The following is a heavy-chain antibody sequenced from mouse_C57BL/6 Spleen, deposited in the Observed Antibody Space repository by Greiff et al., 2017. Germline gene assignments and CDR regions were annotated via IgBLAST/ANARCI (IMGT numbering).Heavy chain of an antibody. J-gene: IGHJ1*03. Sequence: QVQLQQPGAELVRPGSSVKLSCKASGYTFTSYWMHWVKQRPKQGLEWIGNIDPSDSETNYNQKFKDKATLTVDKSSSTTYMQLSSLTSEDSAVDYCAREGLSRYFDVWGTGTTVTVSS. CDR3: AREGLSRYFDV. CDR1: GYTFTSYW. D-gene: IGHD2-4*01. CDR2: IDPSDSET. V-gene: IGHV1-52*01.